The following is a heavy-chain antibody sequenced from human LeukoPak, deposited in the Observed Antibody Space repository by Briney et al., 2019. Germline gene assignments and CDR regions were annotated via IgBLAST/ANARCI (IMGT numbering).Heavy chain of an antibody. CDR1: GFTFSNYA. CDR2: VSHGGGEYT. J-gene: IGHJ4*02. Sequence: PGGSLRLSCAASGFTFSNYAMTWARQAPGKGLEWVATVSHGGGEYTYYADSVKGRFTVSRDNSGFTVYLQMSNLRADDTAIYFCVKRGSNYGPFDNWGQGTLVTVSS. D-gene: IGHD5-18*01. V-gene: IGHV3-23*01. CDR3: VKRGSNYGPFDN.